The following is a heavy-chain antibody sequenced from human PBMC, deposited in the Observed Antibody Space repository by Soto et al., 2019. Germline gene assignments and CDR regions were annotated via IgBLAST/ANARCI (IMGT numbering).Heavy chain of an antibody. D-gene: IGHD6-6*01. CDR3: ARDNPVLAPSDY. V-gene: IGHV3-21*01. J-gene: IGHJ4*02. Sequence: GGSLRLSCAASGFTFSSYSMNWVRQAPGKGLEWVSSISSSSSYIYYADSVKGRFTISRDNAKNSLYLQMNSLRAEDTAVYYCARDNPVLAPSDYWGQGTLVTV. CDR2: ISSSSSYI. CDR1: GFTFSSYS.